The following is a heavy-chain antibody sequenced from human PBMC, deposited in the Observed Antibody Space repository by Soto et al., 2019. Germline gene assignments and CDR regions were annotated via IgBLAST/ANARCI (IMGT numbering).Heavy chain of an antibody. CDR1: GGSISGYY. CDR3: AKDISDVVAATPCGMDV. V-gene: IGHV3-9*01. Sequence: LSLTCTVSGGSISGYYWSWIRQPPGKGLEWVSGISWNSGSIGYADSVKGRFTISRDNAKNSLYLQMNSLRAEDTALYYCAKDISDVVAATPCGMDVWGQGTTVTVSS. D-gene: IGHD2-15*01. CDR2: ISWNSGSI. J-gene: IGHJ6*02.